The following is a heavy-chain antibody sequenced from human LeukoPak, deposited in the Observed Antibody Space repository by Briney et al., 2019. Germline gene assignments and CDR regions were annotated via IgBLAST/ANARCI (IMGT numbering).Heavy chain of an antibody. V-gene: IGHV3-74*01. CDR3: ARVSGPYDSSGYYLDY. CDR2: INSDGSST. J-gene: IGHJ4*02. CDR1: GFTFSSYW. D-gene: IGHD3-22*01. Sequence: PGGSLRLSCAASGFTFSSYWMHWVRQAPGKGLVWVSRINSDGSSTSYADSVRGRFSITRDNAKNTLYLQMNSLRAEDTAVYYCARVSGPYDSSGYYLDYWGQGTLVTVSS.